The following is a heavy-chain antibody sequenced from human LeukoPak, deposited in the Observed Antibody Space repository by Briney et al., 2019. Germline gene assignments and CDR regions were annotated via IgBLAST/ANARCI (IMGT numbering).Heavy chain of an antibody. CDR1: GYTFTSYG. J-gene: IGHJ4*02. CDR2: IIPILGIA. D-gene: IGHD4-17*01. V-gene: IGHV1-69*04. Sequence: WASVKVSCKASGYTFTSYGISWVRQAPGQGLEWMGRIIPILGIANYAQKFQGRVTITADKSTSTAYMELSSLRSEDTAAYYCARDGERLYGDYVGGDYWGQGTLVTVSS. CDR3: ARDGERLYGDYVGGDY.